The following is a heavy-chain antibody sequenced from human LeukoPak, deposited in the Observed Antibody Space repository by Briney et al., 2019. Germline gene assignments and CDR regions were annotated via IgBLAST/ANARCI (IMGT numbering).Heavy chain of an antibody. CDR3: ARATVTGTFDN. J-gene: IGHJ4*02. V-gene: IGHV3-74*01. D-gene: IGHD6-19*01. Sequence: GGSLRLSCAASGYTFSSNWMHWVRQPPGKGLVWVSRIKNDGSGTYADSVKGRFFISRDNARNTLYLQMNSLRAEDTAVYYCARATVTGTFDNWGQGSLVTVSS. CDR2: IKNDGSGT. CDR1: GYTFSSNW.